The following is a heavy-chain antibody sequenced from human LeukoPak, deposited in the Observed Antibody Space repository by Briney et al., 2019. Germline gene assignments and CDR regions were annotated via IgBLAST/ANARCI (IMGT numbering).Heavy chain of an antibody. D-gene: IGHD3-10*01. CDR2: INSDGSST. CDR1: GFTFSSYW. J-gene: IGHJ4*02. V-gene: IGHV3-74*01. CDR3: ARDRYYYGSGSYYNRGLFDY. Sequence: GGSLSLSCAASGFTFSSYWMHWVRQAPGKGLVWVSRINSDGSSTSYADSVKGRFTISRDNAKNTLYLQMNSLRAEDTAVYYCARDRYYYGSGSYYNRGLFDYWGQGTLVTVSS.